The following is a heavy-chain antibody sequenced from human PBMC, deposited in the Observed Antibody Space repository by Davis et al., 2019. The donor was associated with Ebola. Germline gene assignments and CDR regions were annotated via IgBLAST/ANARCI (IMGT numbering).Heavy chain of an antibody. Sequence: GESLKISCAASGFTFSSYAMSWVRQAPGKGLEWVSVITGSGGRADYAVSVEGRFTISRDNSINTLYLQMNNLRAEETAVYDCAKRPVDTVPFHSIYYFDYWGQGTLVTVSS. CDR3: AKRPVDTVPFHSIYYFDY. D-gene: IGHD5-18*01. CDR1: GFTFSSYA. J-gene: IGHJ4*02. V-gene: IGHV3-23*01. CDR2: ITGSGGRA.